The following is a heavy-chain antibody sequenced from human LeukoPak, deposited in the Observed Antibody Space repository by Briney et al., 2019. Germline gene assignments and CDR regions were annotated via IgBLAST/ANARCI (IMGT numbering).Heavy chain of an antibody. D-gene: IGHD2-2*01. CDR3: ARARSGSCSSTSCYVFY. J-gene: IGHJ4*02. CDR1: GFTFSSYS. Sequence: GGSLRLSCAASGFTFSSYSMNGVRQAPGKGLEWVSSISSSSSYIYYADSVKGRFTISRDNAKNSLYLQMNSLRAEDTAVYYCARARSGSCSSTSCYVFYWGQGTLVTVSS. V-gene: IGHV3-21*01. CDR2: ISSSSSYI.